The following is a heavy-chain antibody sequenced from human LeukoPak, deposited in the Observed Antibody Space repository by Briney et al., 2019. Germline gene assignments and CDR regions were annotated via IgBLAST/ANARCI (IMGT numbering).Heavy chain of an antibody. Sequence: PSETLSLTCTVSGGSISSYYWSWIRQPPGKGLEWIGYIYYSGSTNYNPSLKSRVTISADTSKNQFSLKLSSVTAADTAVYYCARAAMGNRFDPWGQGTLVTVSS. J-gene: IGHJ5*02. CDR1: GGSISSYY. V-gene: IGHV4-59*01. D-gene: IGHD3-16*01. CDR2: IYYSGST. CDR3: ARAAMGNRFDP.